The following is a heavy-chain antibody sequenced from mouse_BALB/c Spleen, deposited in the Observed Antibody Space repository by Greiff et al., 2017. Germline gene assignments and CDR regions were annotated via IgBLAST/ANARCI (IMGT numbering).Heavy chain of an antibody. Sequence: VQLQQSGAELVKPGASVKLSCTASGFNIKDTYMYWVKQRPEQGLEWIGRIDPANGNTKYDPKFQGKATITADTSSNTAYLQLSSLTSEDTAVYYCARHRYAMDYWGQGTSVTVSS. V-gene: IGHV14-3*02. CDR1: GFNIKDTY. D-gene: IGHD6-1*01. CDR3: ARHRYAMDY. CDR2: IDPANGNT. J-gene: IGHJ4*01.